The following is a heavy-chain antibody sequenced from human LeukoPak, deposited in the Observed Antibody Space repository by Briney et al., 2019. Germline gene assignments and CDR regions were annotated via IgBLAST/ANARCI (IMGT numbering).Heavy chain of an antibody. V-gene: IGHV3-30*03. CDR3: GTIFGVVREVMDV. D-gene: IGHD3-3*01. J-gene: IGHJ6*04. CDR1: GFTFSSYG. Sequence: PGGSLRLSCAASGFTFSSYGMHWVRQAPGKGLEWVAVISYDGSNKYYADSVKGRFTISRDNSKNTLYLQMNSLRAEDTAVYYCGTIFGVVREVMDVWGKGTTVTVSS. CDR2: ISYDGSNK.